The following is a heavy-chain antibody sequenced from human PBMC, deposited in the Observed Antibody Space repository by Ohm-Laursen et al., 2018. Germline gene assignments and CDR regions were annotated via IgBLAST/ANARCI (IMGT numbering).Heavy chain of an antibody. D-gene: IGHD6-13*01. CDR1: GFSFSDFQ. V-gene: IGHV3-11*01. CDR2: ISSSGRTI. J-gene: IGHJ6*02. Sequence: GSLRLSCAASGFSFSDFQMSWMRQAPGKGLEWVSYISSSGRTIFYSDSVKGRFTISRDNAMNSLYLQMNSLRVEDTAVYYCVRLGSSWSSDVWGQGTTVTVS. CDR3: VRLGSSWSSDV.